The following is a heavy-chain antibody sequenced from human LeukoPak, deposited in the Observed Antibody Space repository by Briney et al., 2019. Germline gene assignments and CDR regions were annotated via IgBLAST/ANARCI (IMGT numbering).Heavy chain of an antibody. CDR2: IWYDGSNK. V-gene: IGHV3-33*06. J-gene: IGHJ4*02. Sequence: PGRSLRLSCAASGFTFSSYGMHWVRQAPGKGLEWVAVIWYDGSNKYYADSVKGRFTISRDNSKNTLYLQMNSLRAEDTAVYYCAKEAGYCSGGSCPYYFDYLGRATLLTVSS. CDR3: AKEAGYCSGGSCPYYFDY. CDR1: GFTFSSYG. D-gene: IGHD2-15*01.